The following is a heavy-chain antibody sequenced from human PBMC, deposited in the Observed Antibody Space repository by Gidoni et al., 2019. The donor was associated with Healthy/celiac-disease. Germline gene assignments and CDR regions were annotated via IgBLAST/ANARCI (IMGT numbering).Heavy chain of an antibody. J-gene: IGHJ4*02. CDR2: IHPSGGST. Sequence: QVQLVQSGAEVKKPGASVKVSCKASGYTFPSCSMHWLRQAPGQGLEWMGIIHPSGGSTSYAQKFQGRVTMTRDTSTSTVYMELSSLRSEDSAVYYCARDFPTNSSGYYHYFDYWGQGTLVTVSS. D-gene: IGHD3-22*01. V-gene: IGHV1-46*01. CDR1: GYTFPSCS. CDR3: ARDFPTNSSGYYHYFDY.